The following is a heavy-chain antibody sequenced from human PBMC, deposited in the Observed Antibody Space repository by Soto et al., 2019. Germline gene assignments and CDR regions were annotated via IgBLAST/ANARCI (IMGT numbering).Heavy chain of an antibody. CDR2: IIPIFGTA. CDR1: GGTFSSYA. V-gene: IGHV1-69*01. Sequence: QVQLVQSGAEVKKPGSSVKVSCKASGGTFSSYAISWVRQAPGQGLEWMGGIIPIFGTANYAQKFQGRVTITADESTSTAYMELSRLRSEDTAVYYCARVPGIAAAGPHYYYYYGMDVWGQGTTVTVSS. J-gene: IGHJ6*02. CDR3: ARVPGIAAAGPHYYYYYGMDV. D-gene: IGHD6-13*01.